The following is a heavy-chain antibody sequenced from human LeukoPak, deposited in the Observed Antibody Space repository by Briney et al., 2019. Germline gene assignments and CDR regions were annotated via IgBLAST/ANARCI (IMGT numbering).Heavy chain of an antibody. Sequence: ASVKVSCKASGYTFTSYGISWVRQAPGQGLEWMGRISAYNGNTNYAQKLQGRVTMTTDTSTSTAYMELRSLRSDDTAVYYCARGWVGSWHVIDAFDIWGQGTMVTVSS. V-gene: IGHV1-18*01. CDR3: ARGWVGSWHVIDAFDI. CDR1: GYTFTSYG. D-gene: IGHD6-13*01. CDR2: ISAYNGNT. J-gene: IGHJ3*02.